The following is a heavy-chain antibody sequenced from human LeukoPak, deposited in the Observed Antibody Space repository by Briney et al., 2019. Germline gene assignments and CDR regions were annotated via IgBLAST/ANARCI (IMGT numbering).Heavy chain of an antibody. Sequence: PGGSLRLSCAASGFTFSSSAMHLVRQAPGKGLEWVAIISYDGSNKYCADSVKGRFTISRDNSRNTLYLQMNSLRAEDTAVYYCARDRSSSWYYFDFDYWGQGTLVTVSS. D-gene: IGHD6-13*01. CDR3: ARDRSSSWYYFDFDY. CDR2: ISYDGSNK. V-gene: IGHV3-30-3*01. J-gene: IGHJ4*02. CDR1: GFTFSSSA.